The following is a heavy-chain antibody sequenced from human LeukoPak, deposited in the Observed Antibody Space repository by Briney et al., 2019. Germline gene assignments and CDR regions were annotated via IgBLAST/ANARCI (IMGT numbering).Heavy chain of an antibody. Sequence: GGSLRLSCAASGFTFSSYWMNWVSQAPGKGLVWVSRIASDGSSTTYADSVKGRFSISRDNAKNTLYLQMNSLGVEDTAVYYCARGRPHGNDYWGQGTLVTVSS. CDR1: GFTFSSYW. CDR3: ARGRPHGNDY. V-gene: IGHV3-74*01. D-gene: IGHD4-23*01. CDR2: IASDGSST. J-gene: IGHJ4*02.